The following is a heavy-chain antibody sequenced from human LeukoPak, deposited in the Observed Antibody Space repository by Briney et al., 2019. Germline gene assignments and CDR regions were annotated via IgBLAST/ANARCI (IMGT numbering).Heavy chain of an antibody. CDR1: GYTFTSYY. CDR2: IIPIFGTA. J-gene: IGHJ4*02. Sequence: ASVKVSCKASGYTFTSYYMHWVRQAPGQGLEWMGRIIPIFGTANYAQKFQGRVTITTDESTSTTYMGLSSLRSEDTAVYYCATVKNYYDPSGLDCWGQGTLVTVSS. V-gene: IGHV1-69*05. D-gene: IGHD3-22*01. CDR3: ATVKNYYDPSGLDC.